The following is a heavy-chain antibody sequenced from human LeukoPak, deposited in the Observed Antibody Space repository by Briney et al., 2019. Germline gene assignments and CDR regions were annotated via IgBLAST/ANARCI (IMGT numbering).Heavy chain of an antibody. CDR2: ISSSSSYI. Sequence: GGSLRLSCTASGFTFSSYSMNWVRQAPGKGLEWVSSISSSSSYIYYADSVKGRFTISRDNAKNSLYLQMNSLRAEDTAVYYCARPNLGYSSSPPNFDYWGQGTLVTVSS. D-gene: IGHD6-13*01. CDR1: GFTFSSYS. J-gene: IGHJ4*02. CDR3: ARPNLGYSSSPPNFDY. V-gene: IGHV3-21*01.